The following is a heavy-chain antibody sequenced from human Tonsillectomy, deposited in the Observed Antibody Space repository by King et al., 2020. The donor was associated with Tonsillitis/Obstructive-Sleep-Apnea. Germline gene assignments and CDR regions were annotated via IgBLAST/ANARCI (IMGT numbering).Heavy chain of an antibody. V-gene: IGHV5-51*01. Sequence: VQLVESGAEVKKPGESLKISCKVSGYSFSSYWIGWVRQMPGKGLEWMGIINPGDSDTRYSPSFQGQVNISADKSISTTYLQWCSLKASDTAMYYCARLGDGYYYYMDVWGKGTTVTVSS. J-gene: IGHJ6*03. CDR3: ARLGDGYYYYMDV. CDR2: INPGDSDT. CDR1: GYSFSSYW.